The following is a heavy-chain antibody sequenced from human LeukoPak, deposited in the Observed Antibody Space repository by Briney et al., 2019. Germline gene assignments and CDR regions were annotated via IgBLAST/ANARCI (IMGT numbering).Heavy chain of an antibody. D-gene: IGHD3-9*01. CDR1: GFTFDDYG. V-gene: IGHV3-20*04. J-gene: IGHJ4*02. CDR3: ARARPYYDILTGYSRRYYFDY. CDR2: INWNGGST. Sequence: GGSLRLSCAASGFTFDDYGMSWVRQAPGKGLEWVSGINWNGGSTGYADSVKGRFTISRDNAKNSLYLQMNSLRAEDTALYYCARARPYYDILTGYSRRYYFDYWGQGTLVTVSS.